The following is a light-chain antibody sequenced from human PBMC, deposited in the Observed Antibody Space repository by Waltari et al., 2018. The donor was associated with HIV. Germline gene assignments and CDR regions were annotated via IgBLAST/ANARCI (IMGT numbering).Light chain of an antibody. Sequence: SVLTLPPSASGTPGQKVTTSSAGGTSNLGRTSVFWYQQPPGGAPNLLIYRYTQRPSGFPARLSGSKSGTSASLPISGLRSEDEAVYSCATWDDSLNGVLFGGGTNLNVL. CDR2: RYT. CDR1: TSNLGRTS. J-gene: IGLJ2*01. V-gene: IGLV1-47*01. CDR3: ATWDDSLNGVL.